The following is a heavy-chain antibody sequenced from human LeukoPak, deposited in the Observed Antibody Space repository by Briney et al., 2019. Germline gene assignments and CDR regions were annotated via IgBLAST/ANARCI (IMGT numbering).Heavy chain of an antibody. D-gene: IGHD1-26*01. V-gene: IGHV3-30-3*01. CDR2: ISYDGSNK. J-gene: IGHJ3*02. CDR1: GFTFSSYA. Sequence: GGSLRLSCAASGFTFSSYAMHWVRQAPGKGLGWVAVISYDGSNKYYADSVKGRLTISRDNSKNTLYLQMNSLRAEDTAVYYCASSGPDSLDAFDIWGQGTMVTVSS. CDR3: ASSGPDSLDAFDI.